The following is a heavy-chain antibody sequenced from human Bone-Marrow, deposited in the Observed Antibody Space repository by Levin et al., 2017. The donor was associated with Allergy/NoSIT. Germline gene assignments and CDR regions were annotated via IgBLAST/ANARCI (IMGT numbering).Heavy chain of an antibody. V-gene: IGHV3-66*01. CDR3: ARASGSSYFWDY. D-gene: IGHD2-15*01. J-gene: IGHJ4*02. Sequence: PGGSLRLSCAASGFTVSSNYMTWVRQAAGKGLEWVSVIYSGGSTYYADSVKDRFTISRDNSKNTLYLQMNSLRVEDTAVYYCARASGSSYFWDYWGQGTLVTVSS. CDR1: GFTVSSNY. CDR2: IYSGGST.